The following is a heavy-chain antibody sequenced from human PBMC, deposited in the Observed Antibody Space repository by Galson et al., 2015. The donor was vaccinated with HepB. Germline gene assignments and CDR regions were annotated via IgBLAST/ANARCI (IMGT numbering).Heavy chain of an antibody. CDR1: GFTVSSNY. J-gene: IGHJ4*02. V-gene: IGHV3-53*04. CDR3: ARGANRGASEVDY. Sequence: SLRLSCAASGFTVSSNYMSWVRQAPGKGLEWVSLIYSGGSTFYADSVKGRFTISRHNSKNTLYLQMNTLRAEDTAVYYCARGANRGASEVDYWGQGTLV. CDR2: IYSGGST. D-gene: IGHD1-14*01.